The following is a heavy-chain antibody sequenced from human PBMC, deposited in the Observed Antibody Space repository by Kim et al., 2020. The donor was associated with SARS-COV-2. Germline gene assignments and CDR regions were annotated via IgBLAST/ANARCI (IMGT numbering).Heavy chain of an antibody. CDR3: ARDGGGGSGGYGMWAFDI. D-gene: IGHD6-19*01. Sequence: SETLSLTCTVSGGSISSYYWSWIRQPPGKGLEWIGYIYYSGSTNYNPSLKSRVTISVDTSKNQFSLKLSSVTAADTAVYYCARDGGGGSGGYGMWAFDIWGQGTMVTVSS. J-gene: IGHJ3*02. CDR1: GGSISSYY. CDR2: IYYSGST. V-gene: IGHV4-59*01.